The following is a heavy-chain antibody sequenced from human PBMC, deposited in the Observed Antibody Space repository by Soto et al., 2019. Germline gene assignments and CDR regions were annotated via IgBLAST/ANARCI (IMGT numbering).Heavy chain of an antibody. CDR3: ARGSNVVVVPAALDP. CDR2: IWYDGSNK. J-gene: IGHJ5*02. Sequence: QVQLVESGGGVVQPGRSLRLSCGASGCTYSSYGMHWVRQAPGKGLEWVAVIWYDGSNKYYADSVKGRFTISRDNSKNTLYLQMNSLRAEDTAVYYCARGSNVVVVPAALDPWGQGTLVTVSS. CDR1: GCTYSSYG. V-gene: IGHV3-33*01. D-gene: IGHD2-2*01.